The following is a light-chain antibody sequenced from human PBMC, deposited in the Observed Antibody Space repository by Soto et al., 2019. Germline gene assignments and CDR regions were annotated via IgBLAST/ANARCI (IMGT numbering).Light chain of an antibody. CDR2: AAS. Sequence: DIPMTQSPSSLSASVGDRVTIACRASQVISNYLVWYQQKPGKVPKLLIYAASTLKSGVPSRFSGSGSGTDFTLTISNLQPEDVATYYCQKYDSAPFTFGPGTKVDIK. J-gene: IGKJ3*01. CDR3: QKYDSAPFT. V-gene: IGKV1-27*01. CDR1: QVISNY.